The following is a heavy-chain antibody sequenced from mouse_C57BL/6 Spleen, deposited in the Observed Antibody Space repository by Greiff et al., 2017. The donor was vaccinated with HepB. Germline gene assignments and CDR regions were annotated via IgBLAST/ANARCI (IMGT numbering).Heavy chain of an antibody. D-gene: IGHD2-3*01. CDR2: IDPETGGT. CDR3: TRDDDGYSYRYYFDY. Sequence: QVHVKQSGAELVRPGASVTLSCKASGYTFTDYEMHWVKQTPVHGLEWIGAIDPETGGTAYNQKFKGKAILTADKSSSTAYMELRSLTSEDSAVYYCTRDDDGYSYRYYFDYWGQGTTLTVSS. J-gene: IGHJ2*01. CDR1: GYTFTDYE. V-gene: IGHV1-15*01.